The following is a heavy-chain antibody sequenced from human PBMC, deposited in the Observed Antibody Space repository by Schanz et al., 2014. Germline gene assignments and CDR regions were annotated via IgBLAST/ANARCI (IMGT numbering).Heavy chain of an antibody. CDR3: AKIERNDY. CDR1: GFTLSNYV. CDR2: IGTSGGT. Sequence: EVQLVQSGGGLVQPGGSLRLSCAASGFTLSNYVMSWVRQAPGKGLEWVSTIGTSGGTNYAESVKGRFTISRDNSKNTLYLQMNSLRAEDTAVYFCAKIERNDYWGQGTPVTVSS. J-gene: IGHJ4*02. D-gene: IGHD1-1*01. V-gene: IGHV3-23*04.